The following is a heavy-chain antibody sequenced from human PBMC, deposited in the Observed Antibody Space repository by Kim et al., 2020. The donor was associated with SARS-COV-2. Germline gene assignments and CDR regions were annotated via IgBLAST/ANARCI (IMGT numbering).Heavy chain of an antibody. D-gene: IGHD5-12*01. CDR1: GYTFTSYG. CDR2: ISAYDGNT. J-gene: IGHJ4*02. V-gene: IGHV1-18*04. Sequence: ASVKVSCKASGYTFTSYGISWVRQAPGQGLEWMGWISAYDGNTNYAQKLQGRVTMTTDTSTSTAYMELRSLRSDDTAVYYCARVGYSGYDRIGEYYFDYWGQGTLVTVSS. CDR3: ARVGYSGYDRIGEYYFDY.